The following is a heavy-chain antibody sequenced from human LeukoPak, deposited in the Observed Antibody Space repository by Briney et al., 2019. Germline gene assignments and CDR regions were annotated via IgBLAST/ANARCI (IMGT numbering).Heavy chain of an antibody. V-gene: IGHV1-18*01. J-gene: IGHJ4*02. CDR2: ISVSTGNT. D-gene: IGHD1-26*01. CDR1: GYDFSRFG. CDR3: VREVGSTRVEFAF. Sequence: ASVKVSCKASGYDFSRFGISWVRQAPGQGLEFMGWISVSTGNTNYAQKLQGRVTVTTDTSTDTAYRELRSLSSDDTALYFCVREVGSTRVEFAFWGQGTLVTVSS.